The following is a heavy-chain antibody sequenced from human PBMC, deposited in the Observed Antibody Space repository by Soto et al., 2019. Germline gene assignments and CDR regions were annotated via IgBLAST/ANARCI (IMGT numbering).Heavy chain of an antibody. CDR1: GFTVSSNY. D-gene: IGHD6-6*01. V-gene: IGHV3-66*01. J-gene: IGHJ4*02. Sequence: GGSLRLSCAASGFTVSSNYMSWVRQAPGKGLEWVSVIYSGGSTYYADSVKGRFTISRDNSKNTLYLQMNSLRAEDTAVYYCAREPIAARPDFDYWGQGTLVTVSS. CDR3: AREPIAARPDFDY. CDR2: IYSGGST.